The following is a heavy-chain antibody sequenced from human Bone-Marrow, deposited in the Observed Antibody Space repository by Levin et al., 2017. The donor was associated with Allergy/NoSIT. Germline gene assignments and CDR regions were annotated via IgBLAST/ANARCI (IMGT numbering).Heavy chain of an antibody. CDR3: GKGSPIVLAPFDY. J-gene: IGHJ4*02. D-gene: IGHD1-26*01. CDR1: GFTFSNYA. CDR2: ITSNGEST. V-gene: IGHV3-64D*06. Sequence: PGGSLRLSCSASGFTFSNYAMHWVRLAPGKGLEYVSTITSNGESTDYADSVKGRFTISRDNSKNTLYLQMSSLRAEDTTLYYCGKGSPIVLAPFDYWGQGNLVTVSS.